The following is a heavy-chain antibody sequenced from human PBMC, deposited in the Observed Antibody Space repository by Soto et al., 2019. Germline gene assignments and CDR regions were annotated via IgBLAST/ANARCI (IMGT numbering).Heavy chain of an antibody. CDR2: IYYSGST. Sequence: EPVSLTCTFSGGSISSYYWSWIRQPPGKGLEWIGYIYYSGSTNYKPSLKSRVTISVDTSKNQFSLKLSSVPAADTAVYYCARDRSLFTFDFWGQGTLVTVSS. J-gene: IGHJ4*02. CDR1: GGSISSYY. V-gene: IGHV4-59*01. CDR3: ARDRSLFTFDF.